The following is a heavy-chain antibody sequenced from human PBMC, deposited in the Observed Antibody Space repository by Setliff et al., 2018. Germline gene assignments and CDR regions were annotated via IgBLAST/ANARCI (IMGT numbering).Heavy chain of an antibody. J-gene: IGHJ6*03. D-gene: IGHD6-19*01. CDR1: GYTFTRYA. V-gene: IGHV7-4-1*02. CDR2: INTNTGNP. Sequence: VASVKVSCKASGYTFTRYAMNWVRQAPGQGLEWMGWINTNTGNPTYAQGFTGRFVFSLDTSVSTAYLQISSLKAEDTAVYYCARDSSGWSGFSRLVGVYYYYMDVWGKGTTVTVS. CDR3: ARDSSGWSGFSRLVGVYYYYMDV.